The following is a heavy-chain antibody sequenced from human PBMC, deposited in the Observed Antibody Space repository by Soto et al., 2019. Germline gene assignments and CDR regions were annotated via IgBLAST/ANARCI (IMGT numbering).Heavy chain of an antibody. CDR2: IIPILGIA. Sequence: QVQLVQSGAEVKKPGSSVKVSCKASGGTFSSYTISWVRQAPGQGLEWMGRIIPILGIANYAQKFQGRVTITADKSTSTAYMELSSLRSEDTAVYYCARGPLTMVRGPLFDYWGQGTLVTDSS. J-gene: IGHJ4*02. CDR1: GGTFSSYT. D-gene: IGHD3-10*01. CDR3: ARGPLTMVRGPLFDY. V-gene: IGHV1-69*02.